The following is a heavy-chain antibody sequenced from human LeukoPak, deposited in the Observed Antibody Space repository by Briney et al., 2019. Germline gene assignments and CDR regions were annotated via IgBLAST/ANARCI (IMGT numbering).Heavy chain of an antibody. CDR1: GSTSSDYY. D-gene: IGHD3-10*01. V-gene: IGHV3-11*06. CDR2: ISSSSSYT. J-gene: IGHJ4*02. CDR3: ARGKLPPFDY. Sequence: PGGPRELSWAAPGSTSSDYYMSWIGQAPGKGREWVSYISSSSSYTNYADSVKGRFTISRDNAKNSLYLQMNSLRAEDTAVYYCARGKLPPFDYWGQGTLVTVSS.